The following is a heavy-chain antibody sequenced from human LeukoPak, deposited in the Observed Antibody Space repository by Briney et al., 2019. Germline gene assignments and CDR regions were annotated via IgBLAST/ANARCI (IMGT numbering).Heavy chain of an antibody. CDR3: AKAHDFWSGYSRLNNWFDP. V-gene: IGHV3-23*01. Sequence: GGSLRLSCAASGFTFSSYAMSWVGQAPGKGLEWVSAISGSGGSTYYADSVKGRFTISRDNSKNTLYLQMNSLRAEDTAVYYCAKAHDFWSGYSRLNNWFDPWGQGTLVTVSS. CDR2: ISGSGGST. CDR1: GFTFSSYA. D-gene: IGHD3-3*01. J-gene: IGHJ5*02.